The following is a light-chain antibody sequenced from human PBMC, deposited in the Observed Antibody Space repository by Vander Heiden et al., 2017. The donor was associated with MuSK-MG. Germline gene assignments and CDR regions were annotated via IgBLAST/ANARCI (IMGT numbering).Light chain of an antibody. J-gene: IGKJ1*01. CDR2: KGS. Sequence: HMTPPPSTLSASVGDRVTITCRASQSISSWLAWYQQKPGKAPKLLIYKGSSLESAVPSRFSGSGSGTEFTLTISSLQPDDFATYYCQQYYGYSTTFGQGTKVEIK. CDR3: QQYYGYSTT. CDR1: QSISSW. V-gene: IGKV1-5*03.